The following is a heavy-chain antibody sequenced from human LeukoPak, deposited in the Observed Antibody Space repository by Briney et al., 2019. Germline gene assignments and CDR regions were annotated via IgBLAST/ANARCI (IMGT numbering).Heavy chain of an antibody. CDR1: GGSISSHY. CDR3: ARGRPVETYYDFWSGYYPRGYMDV. CDR2: IYYSGST. D-gene: IGHD3-3*01. J-gene: IGHJ6*03. V-gene: IGHV4-59*11. Sequence: SETLSLTCTVSGGSISSHYWSWIRQPPGKGLEWIGYIYYSGSTNYNPSLKSRVTISVDTSKNQFSLKLSSVTAADTAVYYCARGRPVETYYDFWSGYYPRGYMDVWGKGTTVTVSS.